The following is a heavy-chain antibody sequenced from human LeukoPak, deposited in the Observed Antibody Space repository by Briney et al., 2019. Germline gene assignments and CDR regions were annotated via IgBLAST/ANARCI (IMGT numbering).Heavy chain of an antibody. CDR2: INSDGSST. CDR1: GFTFSSYW. CDR3: AKAPVVPAARTSLVDY. D-gene: IGHD2-2*01. Sequence: GGSLRLSCAASGFTFSSYWMHWVRQAPGKGLVWVSRINSDGSSTSYADSVKGRFTISRDNAKNTLYLQMNSLRAEDTAVYYCAKAPVVPAARTSLVDYWGQGTLVTVSS. J-gene: IGHJ4*02. V-gene: IGHV3-74*01.